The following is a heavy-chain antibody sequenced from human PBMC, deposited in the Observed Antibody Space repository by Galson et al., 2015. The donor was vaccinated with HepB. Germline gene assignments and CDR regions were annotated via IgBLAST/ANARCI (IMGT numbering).Heavy chain of an antibody. CDR2: ISSSGSTI. D-gene: IGHD3-10*01. V-gene: IGHV3-48*03. CDR3: ARPLITMVRGVIHYYYGMDV. J-gene: IGHJ6*02. Sequence: SLRLSCAASGFTFSSYEMNWVRQAPGKGLEWVSYISSSGSTIYYADSVKGRFTISRDNAKNSLYLQMNSLRAEDTAVYYCARPLITMVRGVIHYYYGMDVWGQGTTVTVSS. CDR1: GFTFSSYE.